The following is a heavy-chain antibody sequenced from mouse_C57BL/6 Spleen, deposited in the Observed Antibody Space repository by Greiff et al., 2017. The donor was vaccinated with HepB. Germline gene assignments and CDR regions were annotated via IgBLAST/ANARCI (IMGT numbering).Heavy chain of an antibody. V-gene: IGHV5-9*04. CDR2: ISGGGGNT. J-gene: IGHJ4*01. Sequence: DVQLQESGGGLVKPGGSLKLSCAASGFTFSSYTMSWVRQTPEKRLEWVATISGGGGNTYYPDSVKGRFTISRDNAKNTLYLQMSSLRSEDTALYYCARRGDDWGQGTSVTVSS. CDR1: GFTFSSYT. CDR3: ARRGDD.